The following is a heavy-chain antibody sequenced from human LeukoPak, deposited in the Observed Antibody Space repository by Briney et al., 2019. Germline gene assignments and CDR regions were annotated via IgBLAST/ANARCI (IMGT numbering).Heavy chain of an antibody. V-gene: IGHV3-21*01. CDR1: GFTFSSYN. Sequence: GGSLRLSCAASGFTFSSYNMNWVRQAPGKGLEWVPSISSSSDYIYYADSVKGRFTISRDNAKNSLYLQMKSLRAEDTAVYYCARGKTSQNIVTRKTYNWFDPWGQGTLVTVSS. CDR2: ISSSSDYI. J-gene: IGHJ5*02. D-gene: IGHD2/OR15-2a*01. CDR3: ARGKTSQNIVTRKTYNWFDP.